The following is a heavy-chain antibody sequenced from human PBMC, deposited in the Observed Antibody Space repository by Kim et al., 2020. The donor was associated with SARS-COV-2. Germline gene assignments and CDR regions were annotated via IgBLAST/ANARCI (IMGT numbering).Heavy chain of an antibody. CDR3: ASGYNFGYFDY. J-gene: IGHJ4*02. CDR2: T. V-gene: IGHV5-51*01. Sequence: TRYTPSFQGQVTISADKSIRTAYLQWSSLKASDTAMYYCASGYNFGYFDYWGQGTLVTVSS. D-gene: IGHD5-18*01.